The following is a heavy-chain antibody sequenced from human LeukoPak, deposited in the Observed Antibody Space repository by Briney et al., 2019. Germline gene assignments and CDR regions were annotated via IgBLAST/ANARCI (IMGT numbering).Heavy chain of an antibody. CDR3: SYFYYYMDV. CDR1: GFSFSSYW. Sequence: GGSLRLSCEASGFSFSSYWMTWVRQPPGKGPEWVANIKQDESERYSVDSVKGRFTISRDNAKNSVYLHMNSLRAEDTALYYGSYFYYYMDVWGKGTTVTVSS. D-gene: IGHD3-10*01. CDR2: IKQDESER. J-gene: IGHJ6*03. V-gene: IGHV3-7*01.